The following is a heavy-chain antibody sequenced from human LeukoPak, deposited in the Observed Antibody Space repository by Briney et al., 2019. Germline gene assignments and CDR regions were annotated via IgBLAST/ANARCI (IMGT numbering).Heavy chain of an antibody. D-gene: IGHD3-22*01. J-gene: IGHJ4*02. CDR2: ISFDGSHK. Sequence: PGGSLRLSCAAAGFTFSRFSMHWVRQAPGKGLEWVAVISFDGSHKQYADSEKGRFTISRDNSKSTLFLQMNSLRPEETALYYCARETDPPEGYDRSGYPPGAFDFWGQGILVTVSS. V-gene: IGHV3-30*04. CDR3: ARETDPPEGYDRSGYPPGAFDF. CDR1: GFTFSRFS.